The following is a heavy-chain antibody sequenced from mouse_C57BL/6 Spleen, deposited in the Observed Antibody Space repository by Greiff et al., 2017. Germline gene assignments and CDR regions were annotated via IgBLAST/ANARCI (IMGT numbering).Heavy chain of an antibody. Sequence: VQLQQPGAELVRPGSSVKLSCKASGYTFTSYWMHWVKQRPIQGLEWIGNIDPSDSETHYNQKFKDKATLTVDKSSSTAYMQLSSLTSEDSAVYYGARRDYRNYVWFAYWGQGTLVTVSA. CDR1: GYTFTSYW. CDR3: ARRDYRNYVWFAY. D-gene: IGHD2-5*01. J-gene: IGHJ3*01. CDR2: IDPSDSET. V-gene: IGHV1-52*01.